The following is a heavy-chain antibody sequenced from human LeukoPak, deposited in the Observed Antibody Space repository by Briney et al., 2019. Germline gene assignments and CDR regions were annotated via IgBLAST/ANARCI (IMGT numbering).Heavy chain of an antibody. J-gene: IGHJ4*02. CDR1: GGSFSGYY. V-gene: IGHV4-59*01. D-gene: IGHD2-15*01. CDR3: ARGDSPFDY. Sequence: SETLSLTCAVYGGSFSGYYWSWIRQPPGKGLEWIGYIYYSGSTNYNPSLKSRVTISVDTSKNQFSLKLSSVTAADTAVYYCARGDSPFDYWGQGTLVTVSS. CDR2: IYYSGST.